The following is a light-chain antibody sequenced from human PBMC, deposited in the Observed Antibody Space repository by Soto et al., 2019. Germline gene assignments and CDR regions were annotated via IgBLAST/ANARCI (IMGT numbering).Light chain of an antibody. CDR3: SSYTTSSTYV. CDR1: NSNIGGNT. CDR2: SND. Sequence: QSVLTQPPSASGTPGQRVTMSCSGSNSNIGGNTVNWYQQNPGTAPKLIIYSNDQRPSGVSSRFSGSKSGNTASLTISGLQAEDEADYYCSSYTTSSTYVFGSGTKVTVL. J-gene: IGLJ1*01. V-gene: IGLV1-44*01.